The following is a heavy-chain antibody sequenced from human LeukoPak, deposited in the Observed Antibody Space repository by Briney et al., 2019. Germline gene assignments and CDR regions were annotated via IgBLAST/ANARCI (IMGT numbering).Heavy chain of an antibody. CDR2: ISFDGSNT. D-gene: IGHD3-22*01. CDR1: APTAVIYA. Sequence: PGRCLTPSCAPAAPTAVIYAMHCVRHAPGKRLGWVAVISFDGSNTNYTGSVKGRLTISRNNSKITRYLQMHSLRDEDTGVYYGARSFGIGVVNDAFDIWGQGTMVTVSS. J-gene: IGHJ3*02. CDR3: ARSFGIGVVNDAFDI. V-gene: IGHV3-30*08.